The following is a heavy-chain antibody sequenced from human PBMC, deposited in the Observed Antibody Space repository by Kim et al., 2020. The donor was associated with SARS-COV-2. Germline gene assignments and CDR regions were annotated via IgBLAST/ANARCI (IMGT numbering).Heavy chain of an antibody. CDR1: GGTFSSYA. CDR2: IIPIFGTA. Sequence: SVKVSCKASGGTFSSYAISWVRQAPGQGLEWMGGIIPIFGTANYAQKFQGRVTITADESTSTAYMELSSLRSEDTAVYYCARDASKDDNIDAFDIWGQETILTVSS. D-gene: IGHD1-1*01. J-gene: IGHJ3*02. V-gene: IGHV1-69*13. CDR3: ARDASKDDNIDAFDI.